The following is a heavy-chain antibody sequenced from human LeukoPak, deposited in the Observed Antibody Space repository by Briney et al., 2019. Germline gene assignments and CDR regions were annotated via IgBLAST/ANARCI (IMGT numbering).Heavy chain of an antibody. D-gene: IGHD6-13*01. V-gene: IGHV3-21*01. J-gene: IGHJ4*02. CDR1: GFTFSSYS. CDR2: ISSSSSYI. CDR3: ARKSIAAAGYFDY. Sequence: GGSLRPSCAASGFTFSSYSMNWVRQAPGKGLEWVSSISSSSSYIYYADSVKGRFTISRDNAKNSLYLQMNSLRAEDTAVYYCARKSIAAAGYFDYWGQGTLVTVSS.